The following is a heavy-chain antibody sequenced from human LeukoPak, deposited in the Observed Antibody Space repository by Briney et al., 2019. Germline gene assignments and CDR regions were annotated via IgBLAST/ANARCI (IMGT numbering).Heavy chain of an antibody. D-gene: IGHD3-22*01. CDR3: ARVALDSSGDNYGQGAFDY. Sequence: GGSLRLSCAASGFTFSRYGMNWVRQAPGKGLEWLSYISGSGRTTFYGDSVKGRFTISRDNAKNSLYLQINSLRAEDTAVYYCARVALDSSGDNYGQGAFDYCGQGTLVTVSS. V-gene: IGHV3-48*03. CDR1: GFTFSRYG. CDR2: ISGSGRTT. J-gene: IGHJ4*02.